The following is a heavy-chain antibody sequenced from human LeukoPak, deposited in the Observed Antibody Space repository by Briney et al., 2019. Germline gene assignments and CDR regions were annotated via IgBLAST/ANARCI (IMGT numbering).Heavy chain of an antibody. CDR3: ARDPLGDYDDY. Sequence: SETLSLTCTVSGYSISSGYYWGWIRQPPGKGLEWIGSIYHSGSTYYNPSLKSRVTISVDTSKNQFSPKLSSVTAADTAVYYCARDPLGDYDDYWGQGTLVTVSS. CDR1: GYSISSGYY. D-gene: IGHD4-17*01. V-gene: IGHV4-38-2*02. J-gene: IGHJ4*02. CDR2: IYHSGST.